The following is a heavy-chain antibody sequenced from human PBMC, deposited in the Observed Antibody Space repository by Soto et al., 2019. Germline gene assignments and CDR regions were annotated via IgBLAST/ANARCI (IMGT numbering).Heavy chain of an antibody. D-gene: IGHD3-16*02. V-gene: IGHV4-30-4*01. J-gene: IGHJ4*02. Sequence: SETLSLTXTVSGDSISNGDYYWSWIRQPPGRGLEWIGYIDSSGSTYYNPSLKSRLTMSVDMSKNQFSLRLTSVTAADTAVYYCASRYLYWGQGLLVTVSS. CDR1: GDSISNGDYY. CDR2: IDSSGST. CDR3: ASRYLY.